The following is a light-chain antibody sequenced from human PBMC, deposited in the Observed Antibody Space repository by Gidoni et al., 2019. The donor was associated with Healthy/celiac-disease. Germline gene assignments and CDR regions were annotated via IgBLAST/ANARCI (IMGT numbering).Light chain of an antibody. CDR3: QSYDSSLSGSRV. Sequence: QSVLTQPPSVSGAPGQRVTISCTGSSSNIGAGYDVHWYQTLPGTAPKLLIYGNSNRPSGVPDRFSGSKSGTSASLAITGLQAEDEADYYCQSYDSSLSGSRVFGGGTKLTVL. V-gene: IGLV1-40*01. J-gene: IGLJ3*02. CDR2: GNS. CDR1: SSNIGAGYD.